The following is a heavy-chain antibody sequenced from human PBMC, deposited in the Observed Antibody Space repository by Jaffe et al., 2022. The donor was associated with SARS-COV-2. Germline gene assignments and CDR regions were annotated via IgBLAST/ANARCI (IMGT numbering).Heavy chain of an antibody. CDR1: GASTNTGGYY. J-gene: IGHJ5*02. CDR2: IYYSGAT. Sequence: QVQLQESGPGLVEASQTLLLTCTVSGASTNTGGYYWSWIRQLPGKGLEWVGDIYYSGATSYNPSLESRLTISIDTSRDQFFLLLKSVTAADTATYYCARRDAVALRGWFDPWGQGNLVTVSA. D-gene: IGHD6-19*01. CDR3: ARRDAVALRGWFDP. V-gene: IGHV4-31*03.